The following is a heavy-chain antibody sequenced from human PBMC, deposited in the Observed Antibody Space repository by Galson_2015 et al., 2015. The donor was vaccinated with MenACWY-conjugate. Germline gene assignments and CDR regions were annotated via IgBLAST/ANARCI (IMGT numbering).Heavy chain of an antibody. D-gene: IGHD5-12*01. J-gene: IGHJ4*02. Sequence: QSGAEVKQPGESLKISCRTSGYTFTHYWIGWARQMPGKGLEWMGIIHPGDSETKYSPAFEGQITISAEKSITTAYLQWTSLKASNTAIYYCSTSVGFSKRLNFDYWGQGTLVTVSS. CDR3: STSVGFSKRLNFDY. V-gene: IGHV5-51*01. CDR2: IHPGDSET. CDR1: GYTFTHYW.